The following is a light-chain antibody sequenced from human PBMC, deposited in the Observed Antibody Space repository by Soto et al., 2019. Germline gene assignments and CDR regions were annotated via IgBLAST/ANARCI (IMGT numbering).Light chain of an antibody. CDR2: EVS. V-gene: IGLV2-14*01. Sequence: QSALTQPASVSGSPGQSITISCTGTSSDVGGYNYVSWYQQHPGKAPKLMIYEVSNRPSGVSNRFSGSKSGNTDSLTISGLQAEDEADYYCSSYTSSSIDDVFGPGTKVTVL. CDR1: SSDVGGYNY. J-gene: IGLJ1*01. CDR3: SSYTSSSIDDV.